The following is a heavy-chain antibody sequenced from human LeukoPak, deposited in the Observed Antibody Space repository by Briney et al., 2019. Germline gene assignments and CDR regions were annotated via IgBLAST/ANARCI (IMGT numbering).Heavy chain of an antibody. CDR2: ISAYNGNT. CDR3: AREFLYYYDSSGYYSNYYYGMDV. V-gene: IGHV1-18*01. D-gene: IGHD3-22*01. CDR1: GGTFSSYA. Sequence: GASVKVSCKASGGTFSSYAISWVRQAPGQGLEWMGWISAYNGNTNYAQKLQGRVTMTTDTSTSTAYMELRSLRSDDTAVYYCAREFLYYYDSSGYYSNYYYGMDVWGQGTTVTVSS. J-gene: IGHJ6*02.